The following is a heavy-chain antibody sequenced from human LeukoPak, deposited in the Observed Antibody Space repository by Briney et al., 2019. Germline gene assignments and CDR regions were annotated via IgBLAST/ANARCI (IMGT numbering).Heavy chain of an antibody. CDR3: ARGGGIVGATWPSLVDY. Sequence: GGSLRLSCAASGLTCSSNWKHWVRQAPANGLVWVSRINSDGTSTSYADSVKGRFTISRDNAKNTLYLQMNSLRAEDTAVYYCARGGGIVGATWPSLVDYWGQGTLVTVSS. CDR1: GLTCSSNW. V-gene: IGHV3-74*01. D-gene: IGHD1-26*01. CDR2: INSDGTST. J-gene: IGHJ4*02.